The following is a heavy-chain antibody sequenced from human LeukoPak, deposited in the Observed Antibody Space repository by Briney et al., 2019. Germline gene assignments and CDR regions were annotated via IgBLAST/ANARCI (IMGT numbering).Heavy chain of an antibody. CDR3: ARDMYDNGWSSFDY. J-gene: IGHJ4*02. D-gene: IGHD3-10*01. CDR2: ISFDGTNK. Sequence: PGRSPRLSCAASGFTFSNYAMHWVRQAPGKGLEWVAVISFDGTNKYYANSVQGRFTIPRDNSKNTLYLQMNSLRAEDTALYYCARDMYDNGWSSFDYWGQGTLVTVSS. V-gene: IGHV3-30-3*01. CDR1: GFTFSNYA.